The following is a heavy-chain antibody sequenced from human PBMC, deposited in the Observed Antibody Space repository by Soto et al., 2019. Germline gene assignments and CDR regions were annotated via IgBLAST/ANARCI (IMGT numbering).Heavy chain of an antibody. J-gene: IGHJ5*01. Sequence: SQTLSLTCAISGDSVSSSSVTWNWIRQSPSRGLEWLGRTYYMSKLYNDYAESVKSRITIIPDTSKNQFSLHLNSVTPEDTAVYYCVRLIGNSWLDFWGQGTLVTVSS. CDR1: GDSVSSSSVT. D-gene: IGHD1-26*01. CDR3: VRLIGNSWLDF. V-gene: IGHV6-1*01. CDR2: TYYMSKLYN.